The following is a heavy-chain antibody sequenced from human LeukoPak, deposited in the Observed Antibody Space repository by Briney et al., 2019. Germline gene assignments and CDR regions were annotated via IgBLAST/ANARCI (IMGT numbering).Heavy chain of an antibody. J-gene: IGHJ4*02. CDR3: ATHDTSGYYKFDY. CDR2: IYSGAAT. D-gene: IGHD3-22*01. Sequence: GGSLRLSCAASGFSVSRKYMSWVRQAPGKGLEWVSVIYSGAATYYADSVKGRFTISRDNSKNTLYLQMNSLRVEDTAIYYCATHDTSGYYKFDYWGQGTLVTVSS. CDR1: GFSVSRKY. V-gene: IGHV3-53*01.